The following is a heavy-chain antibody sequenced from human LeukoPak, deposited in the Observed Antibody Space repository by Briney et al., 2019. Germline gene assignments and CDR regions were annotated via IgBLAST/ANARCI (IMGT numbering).Heavy chain of an antibody. J-gene: IGHJ4*02. V-gene: IGHV3-21*01. CDR3: ARDRDGYDQADY. D-gene: IGHD5-12*01. Sequence: GGSLRLSCAASGFTFSSYSTNWVRPAPGKGLEWVSSISSSSSYIYYADSVKGRFTISRDNAKNSLYLQMNSLRAEDTAVYYCARDRDGYDQADYWGQGTLVTVSS. CDR1: GFTFSSYS. CDR2: ISSSSSYI.